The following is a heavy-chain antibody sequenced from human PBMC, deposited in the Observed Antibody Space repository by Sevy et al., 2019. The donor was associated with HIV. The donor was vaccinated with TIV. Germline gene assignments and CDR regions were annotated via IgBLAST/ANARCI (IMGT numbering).Heavy chain of an antibody. J-gene: IGHJ4*02. V-gene: IGHV3-23*01. CDR3: ARSRYDYVWGSYPSGY. Sequence: GGSLRLSCAASGFTFSSYAMSWVRQAPGKGLEWVSAISGSGGSTYYADSVQGRFTISRDNSKNTLYLQMNSLRAEDTAVYYCARSRYDYVWGSYPSGYWGQGTLVTVSS. CDR2: ISGSGGST. D-gene: IGHD3-16*02. CDR1: GFTFSSYA.